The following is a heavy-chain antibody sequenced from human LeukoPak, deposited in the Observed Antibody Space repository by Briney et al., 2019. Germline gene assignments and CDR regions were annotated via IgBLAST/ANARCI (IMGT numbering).Heavy chain of an antibody. CDR3: ARDRRRDLLHAFDI. V-gene: IGHV4-59*01. CDR1: GGTISRYY. CDR2: IDYSGST. J-gene: IGHJ3*02. Sequence: SETLSLTCTVSGGTISRYYWGWIRQPPGKGLEWIAYIDYSGSTNYNPPLKSRLTISLDASKNQFSLKLSSVTAADTAVYYCARDRRRDLLHAFDIWGQGTMVTVSS. D-gene: IGHD1-26*01.